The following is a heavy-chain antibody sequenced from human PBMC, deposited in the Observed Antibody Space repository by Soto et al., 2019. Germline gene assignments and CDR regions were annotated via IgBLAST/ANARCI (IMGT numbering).Heavy chain of an antibody. Sequence: GGSLRLSCAASGFTFSSYGMHWVRQAPGKGLEWVAVISYDGSNKYYADSVKGRFTISRDNSKNTLYLQMNSLRAEDTAVYYCAKDYGDYLFDYWGQGTLVTVSS. D-gene: IGHD4-17*01. J-gene: IGHJ4*02. CDR1: GFTFSSYG. CDR3: AKDYGDYLFDY. V-gene: IGHV3-30*18. CDR2: ISYDGSNK.